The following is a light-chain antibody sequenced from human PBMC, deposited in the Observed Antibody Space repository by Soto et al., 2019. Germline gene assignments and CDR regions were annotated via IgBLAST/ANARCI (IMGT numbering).Light chain of an antibody. J-gene: IGKJ5*01. CDR3: QPRSDWHT. CDR1: QSVSSY. V-gene: IGKV3-11*01. Sequence: EIVSTQTPATPSLSPGERATHSCRASQSVSSYLAWYQQKPGQAPRLLIYDASNRATGIPARFSGSGSGTDFTLTISSLEPEDFAVYCCQPRSDWHTFGQGTRLEIK. CDR2: DAS.